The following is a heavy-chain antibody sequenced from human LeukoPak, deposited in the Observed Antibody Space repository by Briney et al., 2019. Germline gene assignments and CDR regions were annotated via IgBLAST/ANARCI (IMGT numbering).Heavy chain of an antibody. CDR2: IYYSRSA. Sequence: SETLSLTCTVSGTSISSSTDYYWGWVRHAPGKGLEWIANIYYSRSAYYNPSLKSRVTISVETSKTQIYLNLNSVTAADTAVYSCTRPGKRVFGLIDPWGQGTQVTVSS. J-gene: IGHJ5*02. CDR3: TRPGKRVFGLIDP. D-gene: IGHD3-3*01. V-gene: IGHV4-39*01. CDR1: GTSISSSTDYY.